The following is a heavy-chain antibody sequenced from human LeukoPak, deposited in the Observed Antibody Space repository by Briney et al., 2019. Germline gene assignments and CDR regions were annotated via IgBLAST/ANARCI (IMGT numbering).Heavy chain of an antibody. CDR2: INPNSGGT. J-gene: IGHJ5*02. CDR1: GYTFTGYY. D-gene: IGHD6-19*01. V-gene: IGHV1-2*02. Sequence: ASVKVSCKASGYTFTGYYMHWVRQAPGQGLEWMGWINPNSGGTNYAQKFQGRVTMTRDTSISTAYMELSRLRSDDTAVYYCARRLKSIAVAGKVNWFDPWGQGTLVTVSS. CDR3: ARRLKSIAVAGKVNWFDP.